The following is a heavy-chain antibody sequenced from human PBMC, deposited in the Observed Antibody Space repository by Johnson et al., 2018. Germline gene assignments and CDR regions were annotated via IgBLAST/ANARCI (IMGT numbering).Heavy chain of an antibody. V-gene: IGHV1-69*01. D-gene: IGHD5-24*01. CDR2: IIPIFATT. Sequence: QERLVESGAEVKKAGSSVKVSCKASGGTFRNYAINWVRQAPGQGLKWMGGIIPIFATTNYAQNFQGRVTITADEPTSSAYMELRSLRSEDTAVYYCARGEGRGPFYYMDVWGTGTTVAVSS. CDR1: GGTFRNYA. CDR3: ARGEGRGPFYYMDV. J-gene: IGHJ6*03.